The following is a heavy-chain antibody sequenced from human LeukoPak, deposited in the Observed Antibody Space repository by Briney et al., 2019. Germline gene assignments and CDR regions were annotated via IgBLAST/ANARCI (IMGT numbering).Heavy chain of an antibody. V-gene: IGHV3-7*03. J-gene: IGHJ6*02. CDR2: INQDGSQN. Sequence: GGSLRLSCAASGFSFSDYWMSWVRQAPGRGLEWVGNINQDGSQNSSVDSVKGRFTISRDNAKNSLYLQMNSLRAEDTAVYYCARVREQDGMDVWGQGTTVTVSS. CDR1: GFSFSDYW. D-gene: IGHD1-26*01. CDR3: ARVREQDGMDV.